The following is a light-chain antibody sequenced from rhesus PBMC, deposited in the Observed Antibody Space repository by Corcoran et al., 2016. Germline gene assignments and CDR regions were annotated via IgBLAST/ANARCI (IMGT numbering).Light chain of an antibody. CDR3: LLYYSGAYI. Sequence: QAVVTQEPSMTVSPGGTVTLTCVSSPGAVTSGNYPNWFQQKPGQVPRGLIYNTDSKHSWTPARFSGSLAGGQAALTLSGAQPEDEAEYYCLLYYSGAYIFGAGTRLTVL. J-gene: IGLJ1*01. V-gene: IGLV7-76*01. CDR2: NTD. CDR1: PGAVTSGNY.